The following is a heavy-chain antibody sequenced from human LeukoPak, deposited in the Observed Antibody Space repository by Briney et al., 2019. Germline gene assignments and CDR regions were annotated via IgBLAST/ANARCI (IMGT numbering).Heavy chain of an antibody. V-gene: IGHV3-7*02. Sequence: GGSLRLSCAASGFTFSSNWMSWVRQAPGKGREWVANINQNGREKYYVDSVKGRFTISRDNAKNSLYLQMHSLRAEDTAVYYCAKNGEEFDYWGQGTLVTVSS. CDR3: AKNGEEFDY. D-gene: IGHD4-17*01. CDR1: GFTFSSNW. J-gene: IGHJ4*02. CDR2: INQNGREK.